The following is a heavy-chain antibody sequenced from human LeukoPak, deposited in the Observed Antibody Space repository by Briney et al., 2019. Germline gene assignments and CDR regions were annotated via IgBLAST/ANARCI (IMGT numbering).Heavy chain of an antibody. Sequence: WGVLRLSCAASGFTFSSYAMSWVRQAPGKGLEWVSAISGSGGSTYYADSVKGRFTISRDNSKNTLYLQMNSLRAEDTAVYYCARDRGSYSSFDYWGQGTLVTASS. D-gene: IGHD1-26*01. J-gene: IGHJ4*02. CDR1: GFTFSSYA. V-gene: IGHV3-23*01. CDR2: ISGSGGST. CDR3: ARDRGSYSSFDY.